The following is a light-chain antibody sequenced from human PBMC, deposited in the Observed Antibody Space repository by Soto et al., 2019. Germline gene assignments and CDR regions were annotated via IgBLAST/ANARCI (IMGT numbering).Light chain of an antibody. CDR1: XXXXGAGYD. J-gene: IGLJ3*02. CDR3: QSYDSGLSGSV. V-gene: IGLV1-40*01. CDR2: TNG. Sequence: QSVLTQPPSVSGAPGQRVTISXTXXXXXXGAGYDVNWYQHLPGAAPKLLIYTNGNRPSGVPDRFSGSKSGTSASLAITGLQAEDEADYYCQSYDSGLSGSVFGGGTKLTVL.